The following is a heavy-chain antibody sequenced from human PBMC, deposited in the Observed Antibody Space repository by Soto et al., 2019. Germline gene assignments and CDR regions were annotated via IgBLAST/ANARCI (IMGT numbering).Heavy chain of an antibody. CDR3: ARDSRGDEAPMDY. CDR1: GYTFTGYY. Sequence: QVQLVQSGAEVKKPGASVKVSCKASGYTFTGYYMHWVRQAPGQGLEWMGWINPNSGDTNYAQKFQGWVTMTRDTSISTAYMERSRLRSDDTAVYYCARDSRGDEAPMDYWGQGTLVTVSS. J-gene: IGHJ4*02. D-gene: IGHD3-10*01. CDR2: INPNSGDT. V-gene: IGHV1-2*04.